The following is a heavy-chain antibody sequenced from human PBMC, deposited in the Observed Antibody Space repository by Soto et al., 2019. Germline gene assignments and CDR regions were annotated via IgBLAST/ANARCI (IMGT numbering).Heavy chain of an antibody. Sequence: QVQLVESGGGVVQPGRSLRLSCAASGFTFSSYAMHWVRQAPGKGLEWVAVISYDGSNKYYAYSVKGRFTISRDNSKNTLYLQMNSRRAEDTAVYYCARMGGIVVVPAATYFDYWGQGTLVTVSS. D-gene: IGHD2-2*01. CDR2: ISYDGSNK. CDR3: ARMGGIVVVPAATYFDY. J-gene: IGHJ4*02. V-gene: IGHV3-30-3*01. CDR1: GFTFSSYA.